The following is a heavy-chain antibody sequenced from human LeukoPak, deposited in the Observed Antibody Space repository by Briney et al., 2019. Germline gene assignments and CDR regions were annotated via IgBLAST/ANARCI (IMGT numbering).Heavy chain of an antibody. Sequence: ASVKLSCKASGYTFTSYYMHWVRQAPGQGLEWMGIINPIGGATTYAQKFQGRVTMTRDTSTSTVYMDLSSLGSEDTAVYYCARPRSMIRDLFDYWGQGTLVTVPS. CDR3: ARPRSMIRDLFDY. D-gene: IGHD3-10*01. CDR2: INPIGGAT. V-gene: IGHV1-46*01. CDR1: GYTFTSYY. J-gene: IGHJ4*02.